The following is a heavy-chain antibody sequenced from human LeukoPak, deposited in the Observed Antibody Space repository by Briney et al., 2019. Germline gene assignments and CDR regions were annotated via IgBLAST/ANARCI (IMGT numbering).Heavy chain of an antibody. CDR1: GFTFSNYE. D-gene: IGHD3-22*01. V-gene: IGHV3-48*03. Sequence: GGSLRLSCAASGFTFSNYEMNWVRQAPGKGLEWVSYISSSGSTIYYADSVKGRFTISRDNSKNTLYLQMNSLRAEDTAVYYCATGESTTYYYDSSGYYKPLFDYWGQGTLVTVSS. CDR2: ISSSGSTI. J-gene: IGHJ4*02. CDR3: ATGESTTYYYDSSGYYKPLFDY.